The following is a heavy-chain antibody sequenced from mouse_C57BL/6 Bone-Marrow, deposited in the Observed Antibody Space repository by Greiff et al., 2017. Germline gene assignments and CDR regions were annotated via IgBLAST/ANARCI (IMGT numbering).Heavy chain of an antibody. D-gene: IGHD2-1*01. J-gene: IGHJ2*01. CDR2: IDPENGDT. Sequence: VQLQQSGAELVRPGASVKLSCTASGFNIKDDYMHWVKQRPEQGLEWIGWIDPENGDTEYASKFQGKATITADTSSNTAYLQRRSLTSEDTAVYSSTGLLYPPYFYYWGAGTTLTLSP. CDR3: TGLLYPPYFYY. V-gene: IGHV14-4*01. CDR1: GFNIKDDY.